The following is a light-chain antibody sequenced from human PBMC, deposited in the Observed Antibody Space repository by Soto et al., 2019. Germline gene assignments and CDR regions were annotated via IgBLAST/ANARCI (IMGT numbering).Light chain of an antibody. CDR2: GAS. CDR3: QNYNKWPWT. J-gene: IGKJ1*01. CDR1: PSVGSR. Sequence: EMVMPQSPGTLSVSPGERATLSCRASPSVGSRLAWYQQKPGQTPRLLIYGASTRATGIPARFSGSGSGTEFTLTISSLQSEDVAVYYCQNYNKWPWTFGQWTKVEIK. V-gene: IGKV3D-15*01.